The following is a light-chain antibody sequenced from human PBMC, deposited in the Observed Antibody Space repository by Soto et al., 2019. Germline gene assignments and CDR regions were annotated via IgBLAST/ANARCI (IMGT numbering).Light chain of an antibody. CDR3: SSYTISNTWV. Sequence: QSALTQPPSMSGSPGQSITISCTGTRTDAGGYNYVSWYQQHPAKVPKLLIYEVSNRPSGVSNRFSGSKSGSTASLTISGLQPEDEGDYYCSSYTISNTWVFGGGTKLTVL. CDR1: RTDAGGYNY. CDR2: EVS. V-gene: IGLV2-14*01. J-gene: IGLJ3*02.